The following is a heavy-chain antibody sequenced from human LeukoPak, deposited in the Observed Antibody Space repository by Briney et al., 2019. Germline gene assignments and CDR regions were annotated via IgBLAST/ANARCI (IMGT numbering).Heavy chain of an antibody. CDR1: GFTFSSYA. J-gene: IGHJ4*02. D-gene: IGHD3-22*01. Sequence: GGSLRLSCAASGFTFSSYAMSWVRQAPGKGLEWVSGISGSGDNTYYADSVKGRFTISRDNSKNTLYVQVNSLGTEDTAAYYCAKGGYYDSSGSFYFDYWGQGTLVTVSP. CDR2: ISGSGDNT. CDR3: AKGGYYDSSGSFYFDY. V-gene: IGHV3-23*01.